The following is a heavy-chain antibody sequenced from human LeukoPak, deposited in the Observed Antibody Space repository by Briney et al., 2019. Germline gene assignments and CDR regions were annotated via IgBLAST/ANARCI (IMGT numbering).Heavy chain of an antibody. CDR3: ARGSFSSPGDY. CDR2: ISSSSSYI. CDR1: GFTFSSYS. Sequence: GGSLRLSCADAGFTFSSYSMNWVRQAPGKGLEWVSSISSSSSYIYYADSVKGRFTISRDNAKNSLYLQMNSLRAEDTAVYYCARGSFSSPGDYWGQGTLVTVSS. D-gene: IGHD1-26*01. J-gene: IGHJ4*02. V-gene: IGHV3-21*01.